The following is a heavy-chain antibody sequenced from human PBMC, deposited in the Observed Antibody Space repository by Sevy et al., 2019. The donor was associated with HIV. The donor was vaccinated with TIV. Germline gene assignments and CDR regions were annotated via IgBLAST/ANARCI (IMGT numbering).Heavy chain of an antibody. CDR1: GYTFTSYG. CDR3: ARTSDYSNYGDWFDP. Sequence: ASVKVSCKASGYTFTSYGISWVRQAPGQGLEWMGWISAYNGNTNYARKLQGRVTMTTDTSTSTAYMELRSLRSDDTAVYYCARTSDYSNYGDWFDPWGQGTLVTVSS. CDR2: ISAYNGNT. D-gene: IGHD4-4*01. J-gene: IGHJ5*02. V-gene: IGHV1-18*01.